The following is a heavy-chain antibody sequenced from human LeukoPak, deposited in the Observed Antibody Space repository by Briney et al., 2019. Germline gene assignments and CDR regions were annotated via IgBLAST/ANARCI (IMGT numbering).Heavy chain of an antibody. V-gene: IGHV1-8*01. D-gene: IGHD2-8*01. Sequence: ASVKVSFKASGYTFNHYDISWLRQATGQGPEWLGWVNPTTGNTVYAQRFQDRVTMTRNTSSSTAYMELNSLKSGDTAVYYCARGRTNYYSGDKYNWFDSWGQGTLVTVSS. J-gene: IGHJ5*01. CDR1: GYTFNHYD. CDR3: ARGRTNYYSGDKYNWFDS. CDR2: VNPTTGNT.